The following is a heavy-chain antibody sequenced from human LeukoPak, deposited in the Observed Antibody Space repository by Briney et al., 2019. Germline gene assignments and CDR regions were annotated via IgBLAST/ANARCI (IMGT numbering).Heavy chain of an antibody. CDR3: ATLRLGGEFNDY. CDR2: INPDGSTS. Sequence: PGGSLRLSCAASGFSFSTYWMHWVRQAPGKGLVWVVRINPDGSTSSYADSVKGRFTVSRDNAKSSLYLQMSSLRAEDTAVYYCATLRLGGEFNDYWGQGTPVTVSS. J-gene: IGHJ4*02. V-gene: IGHV3-74*01. CDR1: GFSFSTYW. D-gene: IGHD3-3*01.